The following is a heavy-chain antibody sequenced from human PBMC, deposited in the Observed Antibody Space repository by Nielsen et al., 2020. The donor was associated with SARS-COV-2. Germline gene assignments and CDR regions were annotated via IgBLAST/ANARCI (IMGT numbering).Heavy chain of an antibody. D-gene: IGHD3-22*01. CDR3: TTDGDRGTMIVVVKDY. Sequence: GESLKISCAASGFTFSNAWMSWVRQAPGKGLEWVGRIKSKTDGGTTDYAAPVKGRFTISRDDSKNTLYLQMNSLKTEDTAVYYCTTDGDRGTMIVVVKDYWGQGTLVTVSS. J-gene: IGHJ4*02. CDR1: GFTFSNAW. V-gene: IGHV3-15*01. CDR2: IKSKTDGGTT.